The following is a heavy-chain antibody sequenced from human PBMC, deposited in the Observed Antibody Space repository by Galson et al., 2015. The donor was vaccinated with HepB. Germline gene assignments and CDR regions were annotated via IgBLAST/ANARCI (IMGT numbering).Heavy chain of an antibody. V-gene: IGHV3-7*01. J-gene: IGHJ6*03. CDR3: ARAGYDFWSGYRRTYYYYYMDV. D-gene: IGHD3-3*01. Sequence: SLRLSCAASGFTFSSYWMSWVRQAPGKGLEWVANIKQDGREKYYVDSVKGRFTISRDNAKNSLYLQMNSLRAEDTAVYYCARAGYDFWSGYRRTYYYYYMDVWGKGTTVTVSS. CDR2: IKQDGREK. CDR1: GFTFSSYW.